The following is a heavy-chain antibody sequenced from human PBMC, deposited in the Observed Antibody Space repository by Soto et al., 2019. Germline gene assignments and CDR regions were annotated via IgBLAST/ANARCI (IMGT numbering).Heavy chain of an antibody. CDR2: INHSGST. Sequence: SETLSLTCAVYGGSFSGYYWSWIRQPPGKGLEWIGEINHSGSTNYNPSLKSRVTISVDTSKNQFSLKLSSVTAADTAVYYCARAQWESGMDVWGQGTTVTVSS. J-gene: IGHJ6*02. CDR3: ARAQWESGMDV. CDR1: GGSFSGYY. V-gene: IGHV4-34*01. D-gene: IGHD1-26*01.